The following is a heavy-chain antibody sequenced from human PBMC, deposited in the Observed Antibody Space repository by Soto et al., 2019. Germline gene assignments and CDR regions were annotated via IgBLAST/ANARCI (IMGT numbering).Heavy chain of an antibody. CDR3: HGYGY. Sequence: EVQVVESGGGLVQPGGSLRLSCAVSGFTGTINYMSWVRQAPGKGLEWVSVIYSGGTIYYADSVKGRFTISSDTSKNTLYLQMNSLRGDDTAVYYCHGYGYWGQGTLVTVSS. CDR2: IYSGGTI. D-gene: IGHD5-12*01. J-gene: IGHJ4*02. V-gene: IGHV3-53*01. CDR1: GFTGTINY.